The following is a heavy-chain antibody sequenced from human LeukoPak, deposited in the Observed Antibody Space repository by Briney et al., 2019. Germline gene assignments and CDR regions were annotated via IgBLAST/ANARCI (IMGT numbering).Heavy chain of an antibody. Sequence: SETLSLTCTVPDGSISNSFWNWVRQPPGKGLEWIAYIHTSGSTNYNPAFKSRVTLSVDTSKSQFSLRLNSVTASDTAVYYCANSYDGKIVPFDNWGQGTLVAVSS. D-gene: IGHD4-23*01. J-gene: IGHJ4*02. CDR1: DGSISNSF. V-gene: IGHV4-4*09. CDR3: ANSYDGKIVPFDN. CDR2: IHTSGST.